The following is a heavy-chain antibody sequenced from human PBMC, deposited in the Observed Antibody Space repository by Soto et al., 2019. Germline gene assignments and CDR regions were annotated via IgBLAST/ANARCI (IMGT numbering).Heavy chain of an antibody. D-gene: IGHD3-10*01. J-gene: IGHJ4*02. Sequence: GASVKVSCKASGFTFTSSAVQWVRQARGQRLEWIGWIVVGSGNTNYAQKFQERVTITRDMSTSTAYMELSSLRSEDTAVYYCAALVEVAPGYYGFDYWGQGTLVTVSS. CDR3: AALVEVAPGYYGFDY. CDR1: GFTFTSSA. CDR2: IVVGSGNT. V-gene: IGHV1-58*01.